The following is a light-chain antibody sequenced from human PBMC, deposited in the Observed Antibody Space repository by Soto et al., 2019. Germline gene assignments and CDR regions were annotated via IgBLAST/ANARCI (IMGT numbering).Light chain of an antibody. CDR2: GAS. V-gene: IGKV3D-20*02. CDR1: QSVTRSF. CDR3: QQRSNWPT. J-gene: IGKJ5*01. Sequence: EIVLTQSPGTLSLSPGERVTLSCRASQSVTRSFLAWYQQKPGQAPRLLIYGASSRATGIPDRFSGSGSGTDFTLTISRLEPEDFAVYYCQQRSNWPTFGQGTRLEIK.